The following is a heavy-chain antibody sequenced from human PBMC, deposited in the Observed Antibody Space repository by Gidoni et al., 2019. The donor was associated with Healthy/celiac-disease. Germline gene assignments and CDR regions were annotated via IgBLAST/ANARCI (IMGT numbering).Heavy chain of an antibody. V-gene: IGHV2-26*01. J-gene: IGHJ1*01. CDR1: GFSLSNARMG. D-gene: IGHD4-17*01. CDR3: ARGDYGDYWFQH. Sequence: QVTLKESGPVLVKPPETLTLTFTVSGFSLSNARMGVSWIRQPPGKALEWLAHIFSNDEKSYSTSLKSRLTISKDTSKSQVVLTMTNMDPVDTATYYCARGDYGDYWFQHWGQGTLVTVSS. CDR2: IFSNDEK.